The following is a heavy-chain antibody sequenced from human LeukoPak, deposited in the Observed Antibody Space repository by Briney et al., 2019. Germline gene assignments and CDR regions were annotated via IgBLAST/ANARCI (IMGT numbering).Heavy chain of an antibody. D-gene: IGHD6-13*01. V-gene: IGHV5-51*01. CDR3: ATRDGSIAAAGTDLDAFDI. CDR1: GYSFTSNW. Sequence: GESLKISCKGSGYSFTSNWIGWVRQMPGKGLEWMGIIYPGDSDTRYSPSFQGQVTISADKSISTAYLQWSSLKASDTAMYYCATRDGSIAAAGTDLDAFDIWGQGTMVTVSS. CDR2: IYPGDSDT. J-gene: IGHJ3*02.